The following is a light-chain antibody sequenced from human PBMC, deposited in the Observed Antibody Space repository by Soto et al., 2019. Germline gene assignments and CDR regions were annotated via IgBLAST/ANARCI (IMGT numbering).Light chain of an antibody. J-gene: IGLJ1*01. Sequence: QSVLTQPASVSGSPGQSSAISCTGTSSDVGAYDFVSWYQQHPDKAPKLLIYEVSNRPSGVSDRFSGSKSVNTATLTISGLQAEDEADYYCSSHTTSNTRVFGTGTKLTVL. CDR3: SSHTTSNTRV. CDR1: SSDVGAYDF. V-gene: IGLV2-14*03. CDR2: EVS.